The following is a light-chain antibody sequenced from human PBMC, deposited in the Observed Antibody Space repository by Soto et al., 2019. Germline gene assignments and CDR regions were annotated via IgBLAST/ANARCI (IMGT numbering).Light chain of an antibody. CDR1: QSVSSSY. CDR3: QQYGRSPNT. CDR2: GAS. Sequence: EIVLTQSPGTLSLSPGERATLSCRASQSVSSSYLAWYQQKPGQAPRLLIYGASSRATGIPDRFSGSGSGTAFMLTISRLEPEDFGVYYCQQYGRSPNTFGQGTKLEIK. J-gene: IGKJ2*01. V-gene: IGKV3-20*01.